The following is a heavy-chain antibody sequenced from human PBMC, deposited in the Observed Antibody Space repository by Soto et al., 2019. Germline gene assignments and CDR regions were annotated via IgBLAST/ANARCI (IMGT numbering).Heavy chain of an antibody. D-gene: IGHD2-2*01. Sequence: GGSLRLSCAASGFTFSTYGMHWVRQAPGKGLEWVALIWSDGTNKYYADSVKGRFTISRDNSKKTLYLQMNSLRAEDTAVYYCARDEVVVVPAAPCYYYYGTHVWGQGNPGHRLL. CDR2: IWSDGTNK. CDR3: ARDEVVVVPAAPCYYYYGTHV. CDR1: GFTFSTYG. V-gene: IGHV3-33*01. J-gene: IGHJ6*02.